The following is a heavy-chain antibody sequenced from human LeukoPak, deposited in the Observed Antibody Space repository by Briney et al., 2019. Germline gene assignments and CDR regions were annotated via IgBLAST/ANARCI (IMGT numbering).Heavy chain of an antibody. CDR1: GYTFTSYG. CDR3: ARLQSSSWYYYYYGMGV. CDR2: ISAYNGNT. D-gene: IGHD6-13*01. V-gene: IGHV1-18*01. J-gene: IGHJ6*02. Sequence: ASVKVSCKASGYTFTSYGISWVRQAPGQGLEWMGWISAYNGNTNYAQKLQGRVTMTTDTSTSTAYMELRSLRSDDTAVYYCARLQSSSWYYYYYGMGVWGQGTTVTVSS.